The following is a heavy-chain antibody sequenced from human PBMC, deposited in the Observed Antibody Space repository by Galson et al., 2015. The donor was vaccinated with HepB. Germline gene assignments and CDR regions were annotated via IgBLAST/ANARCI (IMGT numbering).Heavy chain of an antibody. V-gene: IGHV5-51*01. CDR3: ARQADIVAPFDY. J-gene: IGHJ4*02. Sequence: QSGAEVKKPGESLKISCQASGYSFSTHWIGWVRQVPGQGLVWLGIINPGDADTKYSPAFQGHVTISVDRSVTSDYLQWTSLKVSDTATYFCARQADIVAPFDYWGQGTLVTVSS. CDR2: INPGDADT. CDR1: GYSFSTHW. D-gene: IGHD2-21*01.